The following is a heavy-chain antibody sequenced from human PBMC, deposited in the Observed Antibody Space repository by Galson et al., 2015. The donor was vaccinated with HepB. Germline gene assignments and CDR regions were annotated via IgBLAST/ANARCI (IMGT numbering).Heavy chain of an antibody. CDR2: IYRNGLTI. J-gene: IGHJ4*02. D-gene: IGHD1-14*01. CDR1: GFTFSRSS. CDR3: ARDSGITGADDY. V-gene: IGHV3-48*01. Sequence: SLRLSCAASGFTFSRSSMTWVRQAPGKGLEWVSYIYRNGLTIYYADSVKGRFTISRDNAKNSLYLQMNSLRAEDTAVYYCARDSGITGADDYWGQGTLVTVSS.